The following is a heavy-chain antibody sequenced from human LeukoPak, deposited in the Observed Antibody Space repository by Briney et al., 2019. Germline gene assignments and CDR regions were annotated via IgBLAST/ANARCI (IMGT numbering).Heavy chain of an antibody. CDR3: AREAMIVVVITPTYYFDY. CDR2: INHSGST. J-gene: IGHJ4*02. CDR1: GGSFSGYY. Sequence: PSETLSPTCAVYGGSFSGYYWSWIRQPPGKGLEWIGEINHSGSTNYNPSLKSRVTISVDTSKNQFSLKLSSVTAADTAVYYCAREAMIVVVITPTYYFDYWGQGTLVTVSS. D-gene: IGHD3-22*01. V-gene: IGHV4-34*01.